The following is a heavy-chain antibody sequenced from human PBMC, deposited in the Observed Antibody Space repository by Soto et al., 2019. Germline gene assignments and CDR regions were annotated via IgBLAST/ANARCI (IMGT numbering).Heavy chain of an antibody. CDR3: ASNRIPAAGTGWFDP. V-gene: IGHV4-4*07. Sequence: SETLSLTCTVSGGSISSYYWSWIRQPAGKGLEWIGRIYTSGSTNYNPSLKSRVTMSVDTSKNQFSLKLSSVTAADTAVYYCASNRIPAAGTGWFDPWGQGTLVTVSS. J-gene: IGHJ5*02. D-gene: IGHD6-13*01. CDR2: IYTSGST. CDR1: GGSISSYY.